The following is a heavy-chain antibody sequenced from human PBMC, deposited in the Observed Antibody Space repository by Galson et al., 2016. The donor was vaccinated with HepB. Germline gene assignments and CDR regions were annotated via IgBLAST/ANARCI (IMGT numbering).Heavy chain of an antibody. V-gene: IGHV3-48*02. J-gene: IGHJ6*02. Sequence: SLRLSCAASGFTFSSYTMNWVRQAPGKGLEWVSYISSNSGTTYYADSVKGRFTVSRDNAKSSLYLQMNSLRDEDTAVYLCARVLFGSGSYWCLDVWGQGTTVTVSS. CDR3: ARVLFGSGSYWCLDV. CDR2: ISSNSGTT. CDR1: GFTFSSYT. D-gene: IGHD3-10*01.